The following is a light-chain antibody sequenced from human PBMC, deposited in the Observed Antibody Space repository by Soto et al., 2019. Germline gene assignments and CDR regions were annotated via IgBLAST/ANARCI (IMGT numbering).Light chain of an antibody. V-gene: IGKV3-20*01. CDR2: AAS. CDR3: HQYGSSPPT. CDR1: QNVRGSY. J-gene: IGKJ4*01. Sequence: EIVLSQSPGNLSLSPGETASLSCRASQNVRGSYLAWYQQKPGQAPRLLISAASRRATGVPDRFSGSGSGTDFTLTISRLEPEDFAVYCCHQYGSSPPTFGGGTKVDIK.